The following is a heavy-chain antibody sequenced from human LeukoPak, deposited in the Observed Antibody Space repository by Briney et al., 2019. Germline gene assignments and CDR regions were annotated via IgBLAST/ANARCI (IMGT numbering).Heavy chain of an antibody. V-gene: IGHV1-2*02. J-gene: IGHJ4*02. CDR2: INPNSGGT. D-gene: IGHD3-3*01. Sequence: GASVKVSCKASGYTFTGYYMHWVRQAPGQGLEWMGWINPNSGGTNYAQKFQGRVTMTRDTSISTAYMELSRLRSDDTAVYYCARDLKTEWLLYRYNYWGQGTLVTVSS. CDR3: ARDLKTEWLLYRYNY. CDR1: GYTFTGYY.